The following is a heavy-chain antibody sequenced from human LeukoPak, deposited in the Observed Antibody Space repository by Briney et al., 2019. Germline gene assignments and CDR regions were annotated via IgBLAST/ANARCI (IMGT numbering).Heavy chain of an antibody. J-gene: IGHJ3*02. D-gene: IGHD6-19*01. CDR1: GYTFTDYF. CDR3: ARLPTATRHWLAASDI. Sequence: GASVKVSCKASGYTFTDYFMYWVRQAPGQGLEWMGRINPDAGDTNYAQTFQGRITMTRDTSISTAYMELSSLKSDDTAVYYCARLPTATRHWLAASDIWGQGTVVTVSS. V-gene: IGHV1-2*06. CDR2: INPDAGDT.